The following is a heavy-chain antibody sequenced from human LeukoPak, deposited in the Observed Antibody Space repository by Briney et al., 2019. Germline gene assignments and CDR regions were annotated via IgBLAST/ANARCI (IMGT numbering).Heavy chain of an antibody. Sequence: ASVKVSCKASGYTFTSYYMHWVRQAPGQGLEWMGIINPSGGSTSYAQKFQGRVTMTRDMSTSTVYMELSSLRSEDTAVYYCAKGLYSGSYSDAFDIWGQGTMVTVSS. CDR1: GYTFTSYY. J-gene: IGHJ3*02. D-gene: IGHD1-26*01. V-gene: IGHV1-46*01. CDR3: AKGLYSGSYSDAFDI. CDR2: INPSGGST.